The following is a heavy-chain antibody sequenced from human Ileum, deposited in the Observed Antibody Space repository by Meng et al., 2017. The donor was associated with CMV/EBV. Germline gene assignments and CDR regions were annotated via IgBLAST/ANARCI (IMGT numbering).Heavy chain of an antibody. J-gene: IGHJ5*02. V-gene: IGHV3-15*01. CDR2: IKSKTDGGTT. CDR3: TTAHRRYSGFDP. Sequence: SGFTVSNAWMSWVRQAPGKGLEWVGRIKSKTDGGTTDYAAPVKGRFTISRDDSKNTLYLQMNSLKTEDTAVYYCTTAHRRYSGFDPWGQGTLVTVSS. D-gene: IGHD3-9*01. CDR1: GFTVSNAW.